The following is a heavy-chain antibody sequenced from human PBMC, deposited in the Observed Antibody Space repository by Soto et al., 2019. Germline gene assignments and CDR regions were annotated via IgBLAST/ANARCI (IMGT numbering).Heavy chain of an antibody. V-gene: IGHV4-4*07. D-gene: IGHD2-15*01. Sequence: PSETLSLTCTVSGGSISSYYWSWIRQPAGKGLEWIGRIYTSGSTNYNPSLKSRVTMSVDTSKNQFSLKLSSVTAADTAVYYCARDSALSYCSGGSCYSNCYYGMDVWGQGTTVTVSS. CDR1: GGSISSYY. J-gene: IGHJ6*02. CDR3: ARDSALSYCSGGSCYSNCYYGMDV. CDR2: IYTSGST.